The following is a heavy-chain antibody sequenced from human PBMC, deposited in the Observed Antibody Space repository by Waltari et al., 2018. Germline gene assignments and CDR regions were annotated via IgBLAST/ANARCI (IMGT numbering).Heavy chain of an antibody. J-gene: IGHJ4*02. V-gene: IGHV2-5*01. CDR2: IYWNDDK. D-gene: IGHD6-13*01. Sequence: QITLKESGPTLVKPTQTLTLTCTFSGFSLSTSGVGVGWIRQPPGTALEWLALIYWNDDKRYSPSLKSRLTITKDTSKNQVVLTMTNMDPVDTATYYWAHRGRLAGIAAAGTFYFDYWGQGTLVTVSS. CDR3: AHRGRLAGIAAAGTFYFDY. CDR1: GFSLSTSGVG.